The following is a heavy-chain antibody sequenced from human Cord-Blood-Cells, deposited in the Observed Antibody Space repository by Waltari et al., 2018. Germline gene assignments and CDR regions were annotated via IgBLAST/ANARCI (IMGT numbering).Heavy chain of an antibody. D-gene: IGHD4-4*01. J-gene: IGHJ3*02. V-gene: IGHV4-34*01. CDR1: GGSFSGYY. Sequence: GAGLLKPSETLSLTCAVYGGSFSGYYWSWIRQPPGKGLEWIGEINHSGSTNYNPSLKSRVTISVDTSKNQFSLKLSSVTAADTAVYYCARGLRYDYSNYGAFDIWGQGTMVTVSS. CDR2: INHSGST. CDR3: ARGLRYDYSNYGAFDI.